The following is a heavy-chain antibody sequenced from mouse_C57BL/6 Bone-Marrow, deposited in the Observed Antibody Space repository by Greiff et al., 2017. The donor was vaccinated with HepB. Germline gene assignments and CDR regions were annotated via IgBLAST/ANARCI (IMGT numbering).Heavy chain of an antibody. CDR1: GYTFTSYG. Sequence: QVQLQQSGAELARPGASVKLSCKASGYTFTSYGISWVKQRTGQGLEWIGEIYPRSGNTYYNEKFKGKATLTADKSSSTAYMELRSLTSEDSAVYFCARWVDYYGSSYAMDYWGQGTSVTVSS. CDR2: IYPRSGNT. CDR3: ARWVDYYGSSYAMDY. J-gene: IGHJ4*01. V-gene: IGHV1-81*01. D-gene: IGHD1-1*01.